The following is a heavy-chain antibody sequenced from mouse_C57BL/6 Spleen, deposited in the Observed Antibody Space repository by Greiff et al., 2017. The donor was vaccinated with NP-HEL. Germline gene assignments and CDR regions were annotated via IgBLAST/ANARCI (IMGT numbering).Heavy chain of an antibody. CDR2: IYPGDGDT. D-gene: IGHD1-1*01. CDR1: GYAFSSSW. CDR3: ARVRGSSYVWYFDV. Sequence: QVQLKESGPELVKPGASVKISCKASGYAFSSSWMNWVKQRPGKGLEWIGRIYPGDGDTNYNGKFKGKATLTADKSSSTAYMQLSSLTSEDSAVYFCARVRGSSYVWYFDVWGTGTTVTVSS. J-gene: IGHJ1*03. V-gene: IGHV1-82*01.